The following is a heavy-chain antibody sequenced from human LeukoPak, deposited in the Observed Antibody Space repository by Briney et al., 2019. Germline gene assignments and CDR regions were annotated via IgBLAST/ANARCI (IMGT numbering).Heavy chain of an antibody. CDR1: GFTFSVCG. Sequence: PGGSLRLSCAASGFTFSVCGMHWVRQAPGRGLEWVAAIASDGSDIHYVDSVKGRFTISKDNAKNTVYLQMNSLRAEDTAVYYCVSFYETYWGRGTLVTVSS. D-gene: IGHD2/OR15-2a*01. J-gene: IGHJ4*02. CDR2: IASDGSDI. V-gene: IGHV3-30*03. CDR3: VSFYETY.